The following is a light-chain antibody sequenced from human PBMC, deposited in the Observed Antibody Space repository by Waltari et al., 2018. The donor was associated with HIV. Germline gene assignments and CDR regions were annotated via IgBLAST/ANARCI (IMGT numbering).Light chain of an antibody. CDR2: GKN. V-gene: IGLV3-19*01. J-gene: IGLJ3*02. CDR3: NSRDSSGNQWV. CDR1: SLRSYY. Sequence: SSELTQDPAVSVALGQTVRITCQGDSLRSYYASWYQQKPGQAPVLGIYGKNNRPSGIPDRVAGSSSGNTASLTITGAQAEDEADYYCNSRDSSGNQWVFGGGTKLTVL.